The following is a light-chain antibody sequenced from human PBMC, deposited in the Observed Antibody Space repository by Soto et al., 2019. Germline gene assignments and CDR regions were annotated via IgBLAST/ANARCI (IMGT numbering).Light chain of an antibody. V-gene: IGLV2-14*01. J-gene: IGLJ1*01. CDR2: DVS. CDR1: TSDVGGYDY. CDR3: SSYLGSSTLSGV. Sequence: QSALTQPASVSGSPGQSITVSCTGTTSDVGGYDYVAWYQPHPGKAPKLMIYDVSSRPAGVSNRFSGSKSGNTASLTISGLQAEDEADYYCSSYLGSSTLSGVFGTGTKLTVL.